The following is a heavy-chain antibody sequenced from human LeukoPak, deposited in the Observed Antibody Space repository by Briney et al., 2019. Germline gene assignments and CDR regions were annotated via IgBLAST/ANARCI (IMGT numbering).Heavy chain of an antibody. V-gene: IGHV4-39*07. CDR2: IDYSGST. CDR3: AILDRVRDAFDI. Sequence: PSETLSLTCTVSGGSISSSSYYWGWIRQPPGKGLEWIGSIDYSGSTYYNPSLKSRVTISVDTSKNQFSLKLSSVTAADTAVYYCAILDRVRDAFDIWGQGTMVTVSS. J-gene: IGHJ3*02. D-gene: IGHD3-9*01. CDR1: GGSISSSSYY.